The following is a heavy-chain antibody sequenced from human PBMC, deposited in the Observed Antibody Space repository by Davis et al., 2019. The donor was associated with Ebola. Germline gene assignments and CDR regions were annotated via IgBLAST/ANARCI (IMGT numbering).Heavy chain of an antibody. CDR2: IDPNNGGT. V-gene: IGHV1-2*02. Sequence: ASVKVSCKASGYTFIGYYMHWVRQAPGQGLEWMGWIDPNNGGTNYAQKFQGRVTMTRDTSIKTAYMEVTSLRPDDTAVYYCARIHDGTDEDYWGQGTLVTVSS. CDR1: GYTFIGYY. CDR3: ARIHDGTDEDY. D-gene: IGHD3-22*01. J-gene: IGHJ4*02.